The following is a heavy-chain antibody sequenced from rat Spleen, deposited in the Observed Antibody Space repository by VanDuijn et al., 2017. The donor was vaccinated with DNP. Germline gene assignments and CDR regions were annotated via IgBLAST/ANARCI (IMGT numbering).Heavy chain of an antibody. CDR3: TTSSTYGFDY. CDR2: ITNSGGTT. Sequence: EVQLVESGGGLVQPGRSLKLSCAASGFTFSNYYMAWVRQAPTRGLEWVASITNSGGTTYYRDSVKGRFTISRDNAKSTLYLQMDSLRSEDTATYYCTTSSTYGFDYWGQGVMVTVSS. D-gene: IGHD1-8*01. CDR1: GFTFSNYY. V-gene: IGHV5S23*01. J-gene: IGHJ2*01.